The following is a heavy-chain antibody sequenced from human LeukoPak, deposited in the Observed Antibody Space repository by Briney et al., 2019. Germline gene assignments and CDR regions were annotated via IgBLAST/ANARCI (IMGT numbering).Heavy chain of an antibody. Sequence: SETLSLTCTVSGGSISSYYWSWIRQPAGKGLESIGHISTSGSTNYNPSLKSRVTMSVDTSKNQFSLKLSSVTAADTAVYYCARAPDDSSGYYYFDYWGQGTLVTVSS. CDR1: GGSISSYY. CDR3: ARAPDDSSGYYYFDY. D-gene: IGHD3-22*01. CDR2: ISTSGST. J-gene: IGHJ4*02. V-gene: IGHV4-4*07.